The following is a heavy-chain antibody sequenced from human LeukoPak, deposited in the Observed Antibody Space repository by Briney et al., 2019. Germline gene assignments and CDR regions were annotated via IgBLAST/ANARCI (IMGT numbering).Heavy chain of an antibody. CDR3: ARAGSYGDDAFDI. CDR1: GGSFSGYY. D-gene: IGHD5-18*01. V-gene: IGHV4-34*01. Sequence: TSETLSLTCAVYGGSFSGYYWSWIRQPPGKGLEWIGEINHSGSINYNPSLKSRVTISVDTSKNQFSLKLSSVTAADTAVYYCARAGSYGDDAFDIWGQGTMVTVSS. CDR2: INHSGSI. J-gene: IGHJ3*02.